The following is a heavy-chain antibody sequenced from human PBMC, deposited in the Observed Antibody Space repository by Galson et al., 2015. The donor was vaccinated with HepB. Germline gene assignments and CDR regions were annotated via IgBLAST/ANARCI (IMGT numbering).Heavy chain of an antibody. V-gene: IGHV5-51*01. Sequence: QSGAEVKKPGESLKISCEGSGYIFTNYYIAWVRQMPGKGLEWMGIVYPGNSDTTYSPSFQGQVTISAERSTNTAYLQWSSLKASDTAMYYCARHRNGGWSYGMDVWGQGTTVIVSS. CDR2: VYPGNSDT. CDR3: ARHRNGGWSYGMDV. CDR1: GYIFTNYY. J-gene: IGHJ6*02. D-gene: IGHD6-19*01.